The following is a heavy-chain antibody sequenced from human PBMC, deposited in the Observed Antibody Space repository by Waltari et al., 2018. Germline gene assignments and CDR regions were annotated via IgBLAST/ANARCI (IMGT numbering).Heavy chain of an antibody. V-gene: IGHV4-39*01. D-gene: IGHD3-22*01. CDR3: ARQSYYDESGHD. J-gene: IGHJ4*02. Sequence: QLELQESGPGLVKPSETLSLTCSVSGGSTRRRGYYWVWIRQPPGKGLEWIGSIYYSGTTYYNPSLNSRVTISVDTSKNQFSLKLTSVTAADTAMYFCARQSYYDESGHDWGQGTLVTVSS. CDR1: GGSTRRRGYY. CDR2: IYYSGTT.